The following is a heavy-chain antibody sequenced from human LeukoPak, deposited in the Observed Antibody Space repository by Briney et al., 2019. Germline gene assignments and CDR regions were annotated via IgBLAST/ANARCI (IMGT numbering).Heavy chain of an antibody. CDR1: GGSISISY. CDR3: ARLLETIFGVVWFDP. J-gene: IGHJ5*02. Sequence: PSETLSLTCTVPGGSISISYWSWIRQPAGKGLEWIGRIYTSGSTNYNPSLKSRVTISVDTSKNQFSLKLSSVTAADTAVYYCARLLETIFGVVWFDPWGQGTLVTVSS. V-gene: IGHV4-4*07. CDR2: IYTSGST. D-gene: IGHD3-3*01.